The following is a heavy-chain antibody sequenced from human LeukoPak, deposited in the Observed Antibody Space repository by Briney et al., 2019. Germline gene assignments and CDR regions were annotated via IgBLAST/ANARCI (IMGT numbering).Heavy chain of an antibody. Sequence: PGGSLRLSCVAFGFTFSSYEMNWVRQAPGKGLEWLSYIGSSDSTTHYADSVKGRFTISRDNAKNSLYLQMNSLRAEDTAVYYCASSSDIYGSGSYFNSLGDVWGKGTTVSISS. CDR3: ASSSDIYGSGSYFNSLGDV. J-gene: IGHJ6*04. CDR1: GFTFSSYE. V-gene: IGHV3-48*03. D-gene: IGHD3-10*01. CDR2: IGSSDSTT.